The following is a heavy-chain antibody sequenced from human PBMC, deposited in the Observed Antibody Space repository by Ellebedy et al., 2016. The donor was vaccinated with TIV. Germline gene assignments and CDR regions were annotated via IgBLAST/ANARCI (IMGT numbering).Heavy chain of an antibody. J-gene: IGHJ5*02. CDR2: ISGSGGVSGIGGSGGRT. CDR3: AKDPYASGFTWFDP. D-gene: IGHD6-19*01. V-gene: IGHV3-23*01. CDR1: GFIFSSYA. Sequence: GESLKISCAASGFIFSSYAMSWVRQAPGKGLEWVSGISGSGGVSGIGGSGGRTYYADSVKGRFTISRDNSKNTLYLQMNSLRAEDTAVYYCAKDPYASGFTWFDPWGQGTLVTVSS.